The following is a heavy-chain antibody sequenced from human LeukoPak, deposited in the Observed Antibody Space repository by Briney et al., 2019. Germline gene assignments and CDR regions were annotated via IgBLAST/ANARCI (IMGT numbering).Heavy chain of an antibody. CDR2: IDWDGDK. V-gene: IGHV2-70*11. Sequence: SGPALVKPTQTLTLTCTFSGFSLSVTGVCVSWIRQPPGKALEWLARIDWDGDKYYTTSLKTRLTISKDTSKNQVVLTMTNMDPVDTATYYCARIPSRNWDSSGYYDAFDFWGQGTMVTVSS. CDR1: GFSLSVTGVC. CDR3: ARIPSRNWDSSGYYDAFDF. D-gene: IGHD3-22*01. J-gene: IGHJ3*01.